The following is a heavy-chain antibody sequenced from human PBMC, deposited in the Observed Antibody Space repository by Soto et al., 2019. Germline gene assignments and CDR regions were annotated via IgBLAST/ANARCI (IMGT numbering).Heavy chain of an antibody. D-gene: IGHD3-10*01. CDR3: ARDRMVRGVIALFDP. V-gene: IGHV3-30-3*01. CDR2: ISYDGSNK. Sequence: GGSLRLSCAASGFTFSSYAMHWVRQAPGKGLEWVAVISYDGSNKYYADSVKGRFTISRDNSKNTLYLQMNSLRAEDTAVYYCARDRMVRGVIALFDPWGQGTLVTVSS. CDR1: GFTFSSYA. J-gene: IGHJ5*02.